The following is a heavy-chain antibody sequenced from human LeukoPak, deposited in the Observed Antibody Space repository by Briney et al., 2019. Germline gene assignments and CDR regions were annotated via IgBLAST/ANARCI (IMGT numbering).Heavy chain of an antibody. Sequence: KPSETLSLTCTVSGDSISTYYWSWIRQPPGKGLEWIGYIFYTGSTKYNLSLKSRVTISLDTSKNQFSLKLSSVTVADTAVYYCARGWIQLWSPTIFNWFDPWGQGTLVTVSS. J-gene: IGHJ5*02. V-gene: IGHV4-59*01. CDR1: GDSISTYY. CDR3: ARGWIQLWSPTIFNWFDP. D-gene: IGHD5-18*01. CDR2: IFYTGST.